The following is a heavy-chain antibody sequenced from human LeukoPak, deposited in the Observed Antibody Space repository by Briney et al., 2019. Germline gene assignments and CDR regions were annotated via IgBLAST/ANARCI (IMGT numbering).Heavy chain of an antibody. CDR2: IYSDGST. V-gene: IGHV3-53*01. D-gene: IGHD3-10*01. CDR3: ARDRVLLWFGELSGAFDI. CDR1: GFTVSSNY. Sequence: GGSLRLSCAASGFTVSSNYMSWVRQAPGRGLEGVSEIYSDGSTYYAASVKGRFSISRDNSKNTVYLQMNSLRAEDTAVYYCARDRVLLWFGELSGAFDIWGQGTMVTVSS. J-gene: IGHJ3*02.